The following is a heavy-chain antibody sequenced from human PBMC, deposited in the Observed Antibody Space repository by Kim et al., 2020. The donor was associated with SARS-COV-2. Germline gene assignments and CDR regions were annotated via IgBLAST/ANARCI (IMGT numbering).Heavy chain of an antibody. CDR2: IVVGSGNT. Sequence: SVKVSCKASGFTFTSSAVQWVRQARGQRLEWIGWIVVGSGNTNYAQKFQERVTITRDMSTSTAYMELSSLRSEDTAVYYCAADLNYDILTGYYMPYYYGMDVWGQGTTVTVSS. CDR3: AADLNYDILTGYYMPYYYGMDV. J-gene: IGHJ6*02. CDR1: GFTFTSSA. V-gene: IGHV1-58*01. D-gene: IGHD3-9*01.